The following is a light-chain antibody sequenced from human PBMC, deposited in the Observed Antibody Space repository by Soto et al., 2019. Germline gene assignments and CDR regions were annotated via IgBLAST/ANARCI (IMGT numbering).Light chain of an antibody. CDR3: NSYTRANTLV. CDR1: SSDVGAYAS. CDR2: EVT. J-gene: IGLJ1*01. V-gene: IGLV2-14*01. Sequence: ALTQPASVSGSPGQSITISCTGTSSDVGAYASVSWFQQHPGKAPKLIIYEVTHRPSGVSIRFSASKSGNTASLTISGLQAEDEADYYCNSYTRANTLVFGTGTKVTVL.